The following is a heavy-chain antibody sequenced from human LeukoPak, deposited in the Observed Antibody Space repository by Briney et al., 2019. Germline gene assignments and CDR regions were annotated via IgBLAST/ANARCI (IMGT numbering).Heavy chain of an antibody. CDR3: ARAPRWVNNWFDP. D-gene: IGHD3-16*01. CDR2: IIPIFGTA. CDR1: GGTFSSYA. Sequence: ASVKVSCKASGGTFSSYAISWVRQAPGQGLEWMGGIIPIFGTANYAQKFQGRVTITADESTSTAYVELSSLRSEDTAVYYCARAPRWVNNWFDPWGQGTLVTVSS. V-gene: IGHV1-69*13. J-gene: IGHJ5*02.